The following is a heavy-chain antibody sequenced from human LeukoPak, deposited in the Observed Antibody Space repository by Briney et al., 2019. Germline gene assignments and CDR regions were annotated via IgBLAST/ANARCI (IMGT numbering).Heavy chain of an antibody. D-gene: IGHD3-22*01. J-gene: IGHJ3*02. V-gene: IGHV5-51*01. Sequence: GESLKISCKGSGYSFTSYWNGWVRQMPGKGLEWMGIIYPSDSDTRYSPSFQGQVTISADKSISTAYLQWSSLKASDTAMYYCASVGPDYYDSSGYDAFDIWGQGTMVTVSS. CDR2: IYPSDSDT. CDR3: ASVGPDYYDSSGYDAFDI. CDR1: GYSFTSYW.